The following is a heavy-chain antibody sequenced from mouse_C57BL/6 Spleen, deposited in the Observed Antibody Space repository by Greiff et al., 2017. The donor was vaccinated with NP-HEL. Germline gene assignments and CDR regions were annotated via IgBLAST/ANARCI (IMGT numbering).Heavy chain of an antibody. CDR2: IDPETGGT. D-gene: IGHD1-1*01. CDR3: TRRGRCYGSSPSIYAMDY. V-gene: IGHV1-15*01. CDR1: GYTFTDYE. Sequence: VQLQQSGAELVRPGASVTLSCKASGYTFTDYEMHWVKQTPVHGLEWIGAIDPETGGTAYNQKFKGKAILTADKSSSTAYMELRSLTSEDSAVYYCTRRGRCYGSSPSIYAMDYWGQGTSVTVSS. J-gene: IGHJ4*01.